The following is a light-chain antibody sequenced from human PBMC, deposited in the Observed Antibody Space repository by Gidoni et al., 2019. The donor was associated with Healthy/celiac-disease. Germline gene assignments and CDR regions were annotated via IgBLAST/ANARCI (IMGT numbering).Light chain of an antibody. V-gene: IGKV1-NL1*01. J-gene: IGKJ2*01. Sequence: DIQMTQSPSSLSASVGDRVTITCRASQGISNSLAWYQQKPGKAPKLLLYAASRLESGVPSRFSGSGSGTDYTLTISSLQPEDFATYYCQQYYSTPPLYTFGQXTKLEIK. CDR3: QQYYSTPPLYT. CDR1: QGISNS. CDR2: AAS.